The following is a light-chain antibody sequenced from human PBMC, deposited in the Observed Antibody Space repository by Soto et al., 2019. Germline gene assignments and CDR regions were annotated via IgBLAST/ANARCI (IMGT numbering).Light chain of an antibody. V-gene: IGLV1-51*01. Sequence: QSVLTHPPSVSAAPGQKVIISCSGGSSSTGYNSVSWYQQLPGTAPKLLIYDNNKRPSGIPDRFSGSKSGTSATLGIAGLQTGDEADYFCGAWDSSLSGYVFGTGTKVTVL. J-gene: IGLJ1*01. CDR3: GAWDSSLSGYV. CDR1: SSSTGYNS. CDR2: DNN.